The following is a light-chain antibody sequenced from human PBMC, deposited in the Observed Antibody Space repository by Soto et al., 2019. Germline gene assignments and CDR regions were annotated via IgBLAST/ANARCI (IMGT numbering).Light chain of an antibody. CDR3: QQHMNYCT. CDR1: QTISTW. J-gene: IGKJ1*01. V-gene: IGKV1-5*03. CDR2: KAS. Sequence: DRQMPQSPSALSASVGDRVTITCRASQTISTWLAWYQQKPGKAPNLLIYKASSLQSGVPSRFSGSGSGTEFTLTISSLQPEDFATYYCQQHMNYCTFGQGTKVDIK.